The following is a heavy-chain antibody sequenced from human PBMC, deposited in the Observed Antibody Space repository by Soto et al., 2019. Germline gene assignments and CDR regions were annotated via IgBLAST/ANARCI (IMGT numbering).Heavy chain of an antibody. D-gene: IGHD3-16*01. CDR2: INAGNGNT. CDR1: GYTFTSYA. Sequence: ASVKLPWKAAGYTFTSYAMHWVRQAPGQRREWMGWINAGNGNTKYSQKFRGRVTITRDTSASTAYMELSSLRSEDTAVYYCAREKNLRLWFDPWGQGTLVPGSS. V-gene: IGHV1-3*01. CDR3: AREKNLRLWFDP. J-gene: IGHJ5*02.